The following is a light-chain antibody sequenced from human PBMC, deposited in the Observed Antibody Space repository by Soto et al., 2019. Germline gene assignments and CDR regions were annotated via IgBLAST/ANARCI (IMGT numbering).Light chain of an antibody. CDR2: EVS. J-gene: IGLJ1*01. CDR3: SSYTTIFTYV. CDR1: SSDVGDYKY. V-gene: IGLV2-14*03. Sequence: QSVLTQPASVSGSPGQSITISYTGTSSDVGDYKYVSWYQQHPGKAPKLVISEVSNRPSGISNRFSGSKSDNTASLTISGLQAEDEADYYCSSYTTIFTYVFGTGTKVTVL.